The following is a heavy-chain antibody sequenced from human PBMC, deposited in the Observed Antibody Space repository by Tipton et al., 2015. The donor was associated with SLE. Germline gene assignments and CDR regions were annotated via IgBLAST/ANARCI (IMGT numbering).Heavy chain of an antibody. Sequence: TLSLTCTVSGGSISSYYWSWIRQPPGKGLEWIGYIYYSGNTNYNPSLKSRVTISVDTSKNQFSLKLSSVTAADTAVYYCASRGAAAAPGWYFDLWGRGTLVTVSS. D-gene: IGHD6-13*01. CDR2: IYYSGNT. V-gene: IGHV4-59*08. CDR3: ASRGAAAAPGWYFDL. CDR1: GGSISSYY. J-gene: IGHJ2*01.